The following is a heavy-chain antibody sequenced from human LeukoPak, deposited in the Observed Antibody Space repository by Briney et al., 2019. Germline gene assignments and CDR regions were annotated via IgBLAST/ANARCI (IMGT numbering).Heavy chain of an antibody. Sequence: PGGSLRLSCAASGFTFSSYAMSWVRPAPGKGLEWVSGITGSGGSTYYADSVKGRFTISRDNSKNTLYLQMNSLRAEDTAVYYCAKDQYSSGWYFTYQFDYWGQGTLVTVSS. D-gene: IGHD6-19*01. CDR3: AKDQYSSGWYFTYQFDY. CDR1: GFTFSSYA. J-gene: IGHJ4*02. V-gene: IGHV3-23*01. CDR2: ITGSGGST.